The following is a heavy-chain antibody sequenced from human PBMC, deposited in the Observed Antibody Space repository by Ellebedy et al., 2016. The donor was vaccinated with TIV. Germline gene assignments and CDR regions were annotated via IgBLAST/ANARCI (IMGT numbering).Heavy chain of an antibody. CDR1: GYTFTDHY. D-gene: IGHD2-15*01. CDR2: INPHSGAT. V-gene: IGHV1-2*02. CDR3: ARVPRVVVMVAATYTNWFDP. Sequence: ASVKVSCXASGYTFTDHYIHWVRQSPEEGLEWMGWINPHSGATKYAQKFQGRVTMTRDTSISTTFMELTRLRSDDTALYYCARVPRVVVMVAATYTNWFDPWGQGTLVTVSS. J-gene: IGHJ5*02.